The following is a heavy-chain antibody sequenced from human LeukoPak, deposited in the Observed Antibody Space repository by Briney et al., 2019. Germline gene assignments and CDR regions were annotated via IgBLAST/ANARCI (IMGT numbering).Heavy chain of an antibody. J-gene: IGHJ4*02. CDR3: AREQGALDS. CDR1: GFTFSGDW. CDR2: VSSAGYTT. Sequence: GGSLRLSCAASGFTFSGDWMHWVRQAPGKGLVWVSHVSSAGYTTRYADSVKGRFTISRDNAKNTLYLQMNNLRAEDTAVYYCAREQGALDSWGQGTLVTVSS. V-gene: IGHV3-74*01.